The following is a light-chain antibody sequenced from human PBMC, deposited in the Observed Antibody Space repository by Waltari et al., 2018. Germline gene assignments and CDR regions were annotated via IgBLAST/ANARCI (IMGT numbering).Light chain of an antibody. CDR2: AAS. V-gene: IGKV1-39*01. J-gene: IGKJ2*01. CDR3: QQSYSTPRYT. CDR1: QSISSY. Sequence: DIQMTHSPSSLSASVGDRVTITCRASQSISSYLTWYQQKPGKAPKLLIYAASSLQSGVPSRFSGSGAGTDFTLTISSLQPEDFATYYCQQSYSTPRYTFGQGTKLEIK.